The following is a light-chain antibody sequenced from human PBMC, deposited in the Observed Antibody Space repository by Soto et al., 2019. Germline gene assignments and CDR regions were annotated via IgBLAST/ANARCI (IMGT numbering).Light chain of an antibody. J-gene: IGKJ4*01. CDR2: AAS. Sequence: DIQMTQSPSSVSASVGDRVTITCRASQGIGSWLAWFQQKPGKAPNLLIYAASTLQSGVPPRFSGSGFGTDFTLTISSLQPEDFATYYCQQSYSTPLTFGGGTKVEIK. V-gene: IGKV1-12*01. CDR3: QQSYSTPLT. CDR1: QGIGSW.